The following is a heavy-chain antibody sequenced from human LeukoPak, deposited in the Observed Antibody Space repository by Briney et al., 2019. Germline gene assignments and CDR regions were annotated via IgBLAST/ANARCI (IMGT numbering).Heavy chain of an antibody. Sequence: GGSLRLSCAASGFTFSTYSMKWVRQAPGKGLEWVGQTVSEIDGGTTDYATPVKGRFTISRDDSKSTLYLQMNSLKIEDTAVYYCTTDEDWNYARKDVWGQGATVIVSS. V-gene: IGHV3-15*04. D-gene: IGHD1-7*01. CDR2: TVSEIDGGTT. CDR1: GFTFSTYS. J-gene: IGHJ6*02. CDR3: TTDEDWNYARKDV.